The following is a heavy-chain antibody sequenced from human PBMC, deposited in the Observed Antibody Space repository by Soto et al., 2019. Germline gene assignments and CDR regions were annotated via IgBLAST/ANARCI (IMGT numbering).Heavy chain of an antibody. J-gene: IGHJ6*02. CDR1: GGTFSSYA. Sequence: SVKVSCKASGGTFSSYAISWVRQAPGQGLEWMGGIIPIFGTANYAQKFQGRVTITADESTSTAYMELSSLRSEDTAVYYCARDRQLPVDYYGMDVWGQGTTVTVSS. V-gene: IGHV1-69*13. CDR3: ARDRQLPVDYYGMDV. CDR2: IIPIFGTA. D-gene: IGHD1-1*01.